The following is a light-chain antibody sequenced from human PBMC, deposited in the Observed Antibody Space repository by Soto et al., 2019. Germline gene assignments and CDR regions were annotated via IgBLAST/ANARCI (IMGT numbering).Light chain of an antibody. CDR2: KAS. CDR1: QSVSIW. Sequence: DIQMTQSPSTLSASVGDRVTIACRASQSVSIWVAWYQQKPGKAPKLLIYKASSLESGVPSRFSGSGAGTVFPLTISSLQDDDVATYYCQQYNSYSTFGQGTKVEIK. V-gene: IGKV1-5*03. CDR3: QQYNSYST. J-gene: IGKJ2*01.